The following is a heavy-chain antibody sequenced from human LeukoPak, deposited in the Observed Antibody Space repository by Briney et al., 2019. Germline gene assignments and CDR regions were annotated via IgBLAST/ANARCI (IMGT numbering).Heavy chain of an antibody. V-gene: IGHV3-13*01. D-gene: IGHD1-26*01. CDR3: GRSGTSSDTFDL. J-gene: IGHJ5*02. CDR1: GFSVSKKD. Sequence: GGSLRLSCAASGFSVSKKDMHWIRQAPGRGLEGVSGSGMVGDTYYSAYVKGRFTISRESDKYSLYLQMNSLTAGDTAVYFCGRSGTSSDTFDLWGQGTLVTVSS. CDR2: SGMVGDT.